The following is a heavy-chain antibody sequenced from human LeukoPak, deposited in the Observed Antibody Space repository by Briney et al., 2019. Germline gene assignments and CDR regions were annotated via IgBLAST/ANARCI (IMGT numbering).Heavy chain of an antibody. V-gene: IGHV4-34*01. CDR2: INHSGST. CDR1: GGSFSDYY. Sequence: SETLSLTCAVYGGSFSDYYWSWIRQPPGKGLEWIGEINHSGSTNYNPSLKSRLTVSVDTSKNQFSLKLSSVTAADTAVYYCARGGWNKFDYWGQGTLVTVSS. D-gene: IGHD1-1*01. CDR3: ARGGWNKFDY. J-gene: IGHJ4*02.